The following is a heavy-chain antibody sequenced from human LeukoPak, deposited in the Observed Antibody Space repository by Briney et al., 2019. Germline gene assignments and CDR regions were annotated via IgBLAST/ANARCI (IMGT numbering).Heavy chain of an antibody. CDR3: ARRPYSSSWYYFDY. J-gene: IGHJ4*02. CDR1: GFTFSDYY. D-gene: IGHD6-13*01. CDR2: ISSSGSSI. V-gene: IGHV3-11*04. Sequence: GGSLRLSCAASGFTFSDYYMSWIRQAPGKGLEWVSYISSSGSSIFYADSVKGRFTISRDNAKNSLYLQMNSLRAEDTAVYYCARRPYSSSWYYFDYWGQGTLVTVSS.